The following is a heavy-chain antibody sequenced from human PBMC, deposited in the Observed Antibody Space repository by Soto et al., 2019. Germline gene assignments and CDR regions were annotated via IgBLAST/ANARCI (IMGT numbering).Heavy chain of an antibody. D-gene: IGHD3-22*01. CDR3: ARDNGLYYYDSSGYQGNHDAFDI. J-gene: IGHJ3*02. Sequence: GASVKVSCKASGYTFTGYYMHWVRQAPGQGLEWMGWINPNSGGTNYAQKFQGWVTMTRDTSISTAYMELSRLRSDDTAVYYCARDNGLYYYDSSGYQGNHDAFDIWGQGTMVTVSS. CDR1: GYTFTGYY. CDR2: INPNSGGT. V-gene: IGHV1-2*04.